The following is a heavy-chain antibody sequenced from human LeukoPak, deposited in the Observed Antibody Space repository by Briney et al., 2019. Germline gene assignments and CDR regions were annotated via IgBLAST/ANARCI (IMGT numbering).Heavy chain of an antibody. CDR1: GFTFSSYW. V-gene: IGHV3-7*03. D-gene: IGHD1-26*01. J-gene: IGHJ4*02. CDR2: INHNGNVN. CDR3: ARGGKWELLNY. Sequence: GGSLRLSCAASGFTFSSYWMNWARQAPGKGLEWVASINHNGNVNYYVDSVKGRFTISRDNAKNSLYLQMNSLRAEDTAVYYCARGGKWELLNYWGQGTLVTVSS.